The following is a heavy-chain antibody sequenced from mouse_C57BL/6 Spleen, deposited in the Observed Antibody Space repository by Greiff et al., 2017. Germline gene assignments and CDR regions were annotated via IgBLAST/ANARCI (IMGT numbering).Heavy chain of an antibody. CDR1: GYTFTSYG. V-gene: IGHV1-81*01. CDR2: IYPRSGNT. D-gene: IGHD2-4*01. J-gene: IGHJ1*03. CDR3: AREGGDDYDGDWYFDV. Sequence: QVQLQQSGAELARPGASVKLSCKASGYTFTSYGISWVKQRTGQGLEWIGEIYPRSGNTYYNEKFKGKATLTADKSSSTAYMELRSLTSEDSAVYFCAREGGDDYDGDWYFDVWGTGTTVTVSS.